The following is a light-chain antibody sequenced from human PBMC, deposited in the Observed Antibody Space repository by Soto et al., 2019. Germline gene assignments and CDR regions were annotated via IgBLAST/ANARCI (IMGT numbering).Light chain of an antibody. CDR1: SSDVGGYNY. CDR3: NSYVGSNNYV. CDR2: DVS. J-gene: IGLJ1*01. Sequence: SALTQPRSVSGSPGQSVTISCTGTSSDVGGYNYVSWYQEQPGKAPKLMIYDVSKRPSGVPDRFSGSKSGNTASLTISGLQAEDEADYYCNSYVGSNNYVFGTGTKVTVL. V-gene: IGLV2-11*01.